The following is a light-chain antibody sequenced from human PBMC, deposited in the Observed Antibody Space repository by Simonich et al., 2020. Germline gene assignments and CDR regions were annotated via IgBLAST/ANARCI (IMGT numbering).Light chain of an antibody. Sequence: DIVMTQSPDSLAVSLGERATINSTSSQSVLYSSNNKNYLAWYQQKPGQPPKLLIYWASTRESGVPDRFSGSGSGTEFTLTISSLQAEDVAVYYCQQYYSTPYTFGQGTKLEIK. CDR1: QSVLYSSNNKNY. V-gene: IGKV4-1*01. J-gene: IGKJ2*01. CDR2: WAS. CDR3: QQYYSTPYT.